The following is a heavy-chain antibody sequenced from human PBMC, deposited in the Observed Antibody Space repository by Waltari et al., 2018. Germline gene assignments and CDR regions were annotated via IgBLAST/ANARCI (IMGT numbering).Heavy chain of an antibody. V-gene: IGHV1-18*01. J-gene: IGHJ3*02. CDR1: GYTFTSYG. CDR2: ISAYNGNT. CDR3: ARGLYGSGSYYTPDAFDI. Sequence: QVQLVQSGAEVKKPGASVKVSCKASGYTFTSYGISWVRQAPGQGLEWMGWISAYNGNTNDAQKLQGRVTMTTDTSTSTAYMELRSLRSDDTAVYYCARGLYGSGSYYTPDAFDIWGQGTMVTVSS. D-gene: IGHD3-10*01.